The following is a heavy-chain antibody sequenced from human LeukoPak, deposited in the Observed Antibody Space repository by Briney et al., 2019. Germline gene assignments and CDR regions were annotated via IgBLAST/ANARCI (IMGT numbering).Heavy chain of an antibody. CDR2: IKSKTDGGTT. V-gene: IGHV3-15*07. J-gene: IGHJ4*02. CDR3: TTRWDYDSSGYYPQCYFDY. D-gene: IGHD3-22*01. CDR1: GFTFSNAW. Sequence: GGSLRLSCAASGFTFSNAWMNWVRQAPGKGLEWVGRIKSKTDGGTTDYAAPVKGRFTISRDDSKNTLYLQMNSLKTEDTAVYYCTTRWDYDSSGYYPQCYFDYWGQGTLVTVSS.